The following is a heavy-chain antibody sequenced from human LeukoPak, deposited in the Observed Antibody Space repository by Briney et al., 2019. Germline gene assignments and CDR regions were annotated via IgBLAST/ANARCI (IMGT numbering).Heavy chain of an antibody. D-gene: IGHD3-10*01. Sequence: PSETLSLTCTVSGGSISSYSWSWIRQSPGKGLEWIGYIYSSGSTNYNPSLKSRVTISADTSKNQFSLKLNSVTAADTAVYYCARHYGPWGQGTLVTVSS. CDR2: IYSSGST. V-gene: IGHV4-59*08. CDR1: GGSISSYS. CDR3: ARHYGP. J-gene: IGHJ5*02.